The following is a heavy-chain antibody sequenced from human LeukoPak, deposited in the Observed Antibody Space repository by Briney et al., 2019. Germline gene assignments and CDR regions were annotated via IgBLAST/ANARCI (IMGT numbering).Heavy chain of an antibody. CDR1: GYTFTSYG. CDR3: ARDHSSSSARYYCYYMDV. Sequence: ASVKVSCKASGYTFTSYGISWVRQAPGQGLEWMGWSSAYNGNTNYAQKLQGRVTMTTDTSTSTAYMELRSLRSDDTAVYYCARDHSSSSARYYCYYMDVWGKGTTVTVSS. CDR2: SSAYNGNT. V-gene: IGHV1-18*01. D-gene: IGHD6-6*01. J-gene: IGHJ6*03.